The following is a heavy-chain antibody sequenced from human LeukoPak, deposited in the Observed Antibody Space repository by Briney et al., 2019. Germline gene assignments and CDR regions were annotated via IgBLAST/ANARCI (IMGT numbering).Heavy chain of an antibody. Sequence: PAGSLRLSCAASGFTFSNYSMHWVRQAPGKGLEYVSSISSNGGSTYYGNSVKRRFTISRDNSKNTLYLQMGSLRAEDMAVYYCARRYCSGATCYYDYWGQGNLVAVSS. CDR1: GFTFSNYS. D-gene: IGHD2-15*01. V-gene: IGHV3-64*01. CDR2: ISSNGGST. CDR3: ARRYCSGATCYYDY. J-gene: IGHJ4*02.